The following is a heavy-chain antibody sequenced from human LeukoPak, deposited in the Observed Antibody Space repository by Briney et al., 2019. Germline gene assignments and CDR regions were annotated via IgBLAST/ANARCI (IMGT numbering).Heavy chain of an antibody. D-gene: IGHD6-6*01. Sequence: GESLKISCKGSGYRFTSYWIGWVRQMPGKGLEWMGIIYPGDSDTRYSPSFQGQVTISADKSISTAYLQWSSLKASDTAMYYCARLEYSSSSGNWFDPWGQGTLVTVSS. CDR3: ARLEYSSSSGNWFDP. CDR2: IYPGDSDT. CDR1: GYRFTSYW. V-gene: IGHV5-51*01. J-gene: IGHJ5*02.